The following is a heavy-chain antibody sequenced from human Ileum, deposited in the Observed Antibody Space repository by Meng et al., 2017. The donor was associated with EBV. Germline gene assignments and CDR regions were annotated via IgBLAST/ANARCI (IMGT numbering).Heavy chain of an antibody. V-gene: IGHV1-8*01. CDR3: ARGSGAGGRDWFDP. CDR1: GYTSINHD. D-gene: IGHD3-16*01. Sequence: VQMVQSGAEVKKPGASVKVSFKASGYTSINHDINWVRQAAGQGLESIGWMNSYTGNAGYAQKFRGRVTMTRDTSINTAYLEVISLTSEDTAVYYCARGSGAGGRDWFDPWGQGTLVTVSS. CDR2: MNSYTGNA. J-gene: IGHJ5*02.